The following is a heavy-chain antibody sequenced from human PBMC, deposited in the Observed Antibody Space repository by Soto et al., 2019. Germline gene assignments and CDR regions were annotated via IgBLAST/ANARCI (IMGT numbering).Heavy chain of an antibody. J-gene: IGHJ5*02. D-gene: IGHD6-25*01. CDR2: ISGSGGST. CDR1: GFTFSSYA. Sequence: PGGSLRLSCAASGFTFSSYAMSWVRQAPGEGLEWVSAISGSGGSTYYADSVKGRFTISRDNSKNTLYLQMNSLRAEDTAVYYYAKGMVAGPQRPVNWFDPWGQGTLVTVSS. CDR3: AKGMVAGPQRPVNWFDP. V-gene: IGHV3-23*01.